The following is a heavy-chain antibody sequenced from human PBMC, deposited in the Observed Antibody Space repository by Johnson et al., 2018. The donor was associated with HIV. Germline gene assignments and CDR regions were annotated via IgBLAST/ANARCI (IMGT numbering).Heavy chain of an antibody. D-gene: IGHD2-15*01. Sequence: QVQLVESGGGVVQPGRSLRLSCAASGFTFSSYAMHWVRQAPGKGLEWVAVISYDGSNEYYADSVKGRFTISRDNSKNPLYLQMNSLRAEDTAVYYCARANRGRNDAFDIWGQGTMVTVSS. V-gene: IGHV3-30*04. CDR3: ARANRGRNDAFDI. CDR2: ISYDGSNE. J-gene: IGHJ3*02. CDR1: GFTFSSYA.